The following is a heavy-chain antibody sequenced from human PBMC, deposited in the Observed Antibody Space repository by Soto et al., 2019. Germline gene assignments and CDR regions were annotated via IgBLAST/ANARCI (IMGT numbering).Heavy chain of an antibody. CDR2: IYYSGST. J-gene: IGHJ5*02. Sequence: PSETLSLTCTVSGGSISSGGYYWSWIRQHPGKGLEWIGYIYYSGSTYYNPSLKSRVTISVDTSKNQFSLKLSSVTAADTAVYYCARVGPGRAQPKFDPWGQGTLVTVSS. CDR1: GGSISSGGYY. D-gene: IGHD1-1*01. V-gene: IGHV4-31*03. CDR3: ARVGPGRAQPKFDP.